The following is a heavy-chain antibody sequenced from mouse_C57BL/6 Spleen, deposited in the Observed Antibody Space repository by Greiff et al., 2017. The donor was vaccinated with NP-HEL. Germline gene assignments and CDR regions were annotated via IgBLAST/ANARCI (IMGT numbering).Heavy chain of an antibody. V-gene: IGHV1-82*01. CDR3: ARSGSSPPIGY. CDR2: IYPGDGDT. J-gene: IGHJ2*01. D-gene: IGHD1-1*01. Sequence: QVQLQQPGPELVKPGASVKISCKASGYAFSSSWMNWVKQRPGKGLEWIGRIYPGDGDTNYNGKFKGKATLTADKSSSTAYMQLSSLTSEDSAVYFCARSGSSPPIGYWGQGTTLTVSS. CDR1: GYAFSSSW.